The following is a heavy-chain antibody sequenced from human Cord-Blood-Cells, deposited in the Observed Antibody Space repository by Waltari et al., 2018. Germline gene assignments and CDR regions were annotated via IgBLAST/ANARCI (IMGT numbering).Heavy chain of an antibody. D-gene: IGHD3-3*01. V-gene: IGHV1-24*01. CDR3: ATSGIRFLEWLLYGAFDI. CDR2: FDPEDGET. J-gene: IGHJ3*02. CDR1: GYTLTELS. Sequence: QVQLVQSGAEVKKPGASVKVSCKVSGYTLTELSMHWVRPAPGKGLEWMGGFDPEDGETIYAQKFQGRVTMTEDTSTDTAYMELSSLRSEDTAVYYCATSGIRFLEWLLYGAFDIWGQGTMVTVSS.